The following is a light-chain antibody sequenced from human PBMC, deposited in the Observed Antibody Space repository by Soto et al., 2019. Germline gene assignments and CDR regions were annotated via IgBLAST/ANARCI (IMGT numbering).Light chain of an antibody. V-gene: IGKV1D-13*01. CDR3: QQFKHFPLT. Sequence: AIQLTQSPSSLSASIGDRVAITCRASQDISSAVAWYQQKPGRAPKLLIYDVSNLESGVPPRFSGSRSGTEFILTISPLLPEEFATYYCQQFKHFPLTFGGGTNVKIK. CDR2: DVS. J-gene: IGKJ4*01. CDR1: QDISSA.